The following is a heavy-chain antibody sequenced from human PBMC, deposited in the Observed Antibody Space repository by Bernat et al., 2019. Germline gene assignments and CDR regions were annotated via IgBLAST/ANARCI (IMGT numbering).Heavy chain of an antibody. CDR2: ISSSSSRI. CDR1: GFTFSSYG. Sequence: VQLVESGGGVVQPGRSLRLSCAASGFTFSSYGMHWVRQAPGKGLEWVSFISSSSSRIYYAESVRGRFTISRDNDKNSLRLQMSSLRAEDTALYYCARDGKRRSNYGYDFDRWGQGTLVTVSS. J-gene: IGHJ4*02. CDR3: ARDGKRRSNYGYDFDR. V-gene: IGHV3-48*01. D-gene: IGHD3-16*01.